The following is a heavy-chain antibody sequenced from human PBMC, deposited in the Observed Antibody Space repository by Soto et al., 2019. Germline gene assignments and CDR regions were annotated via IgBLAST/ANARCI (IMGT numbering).Heavy chain of an antibody. CDR1: GFTFSSYA. CDR3: AKCYGDYLLFFDDAFDI. Sequence: EVQLLESGGGLVQPGGSLRLSCAASGFTFSSYAMSWVRQAPGKGLEWVSAISGSGGSTYYADSVKGRFTISRDNSKNTLYLQMNSLRAEDTAVYYCAKCYGDYLLFFDDAFDILGQGTMVTLSS. D-gene: IGHD4-17*01. J-gene: IGHJ3*02. V-gene: IGHV3-23*01. CDR2: ISGSGGST.